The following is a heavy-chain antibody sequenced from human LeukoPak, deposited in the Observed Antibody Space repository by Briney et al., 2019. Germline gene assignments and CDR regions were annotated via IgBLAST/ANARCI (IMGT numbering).Heavy chain of an antibody. D-gene: IGHD3-10*01. CDR2: IYYTGST. J-gene: IGHJ5*02. CDR1: GGSVTSGGFY. V-gene: IGHV4-39*05. Sequence: SETPSLTCSVSGGSVTSGGFYWGWLRQPPGKGPEWIATIYYTGSTYYNPSLNSRVTVSIDTSKNQFSLRLTSVTATDTAVYHCARHSGSGSLSRPFDPWGQGTLVTVSS. CDR3: ARHSGSGSLSRPFDP.